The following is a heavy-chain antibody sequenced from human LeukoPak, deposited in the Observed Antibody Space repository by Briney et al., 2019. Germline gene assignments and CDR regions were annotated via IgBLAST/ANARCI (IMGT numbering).Heavy chain of an antibody. CDR1: GFTFSSYW. D-gene: IGHD6-19*01. CDR3: ARGGSGFERYFDL. V-gene: IGHV3-74*03. CDR2: INSDESRT. Sequence: GGSLRLSCAASGFTFSSYWMHWVRQAPGKGLVWVSRINSDESRTTYADSVKGRFTISRDNAKTTLYLQMNSLRAEDTAVYYCARGGSGFERYFDLWGRGTLVTVSS. J-gene: IGHJ2*01.